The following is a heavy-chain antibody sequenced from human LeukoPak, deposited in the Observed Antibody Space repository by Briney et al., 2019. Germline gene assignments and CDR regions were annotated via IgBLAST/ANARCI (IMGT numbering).Heavy chain of an antibody. J-gene: IGHJ1*01. CDR1: GFTFDDYG. CDR2: INWIGDTT. D-gene: IGHD1-1*01. Sequence: PGGSLRLSCAASGFTFDDYGMTWVRQVPGKGLEWIAEINWIGDTTRYGDSVKGRFTISRDDAKNSLDLQINSLRVEDAAFYYCATNPPGRTYLQDWAQGTLVTVSS. CDR3: ATNPPGRTYLQD. V-gene: IGHV3-20*04.